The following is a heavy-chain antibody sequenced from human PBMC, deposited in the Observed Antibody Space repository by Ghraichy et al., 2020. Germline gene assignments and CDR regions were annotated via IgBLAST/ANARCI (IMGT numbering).Heavy chain of an antibody. CDR2: INESGGRT. D-gene: IGHD4-17*01. Sequence: GGSLRLSCAASGFTFSSQAMSWVRQVSGKGLEWVSTINESGGRTYYVDSVKGRFTISRDNSKNTLYLQMNSVRVEDTALYYCAPAWFFDYGVNFDYWGQGTLVTVSS. CDR1: GFTFSSQA. V-gene: IGHV3-23*01. CDR3: APAWFFDYGVNFDY. J-gene: IGHJ4*02.